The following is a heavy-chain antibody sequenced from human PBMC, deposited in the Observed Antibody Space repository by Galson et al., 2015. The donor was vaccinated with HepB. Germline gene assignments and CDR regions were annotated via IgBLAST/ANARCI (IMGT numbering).Heavy chain of an antibody. D-gene: IGHD6-19*01. CDR3: AKGYSSGDDAFDI. J-gene: IGHJ3*02. CDR1: GYTFTGYY. Sequence: SVKVSCKASGYTFTGYYMHWVRQAPGQGLEWMGWINPNSGGTNYAQKFQGRVTMTRDTSISTAYMELSRLRSDDTAVYYCAKGYSSGDDAFDIWGQGTMVTVSS. CDR2: INPNSGGT. V-gene: IGHV1-2*02.